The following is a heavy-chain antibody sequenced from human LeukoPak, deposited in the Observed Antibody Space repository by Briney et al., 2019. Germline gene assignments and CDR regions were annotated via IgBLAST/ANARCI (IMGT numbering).Heavy chain of an antibody. CDR3: AKDRPHYNYDILTGYLYYFDY. J-gene: IGHJ4*02. CDR1: GFTFSGYA. V-gene: IGHV3-23*01. CDR2: ISGSGGST. D-gene: IGHD3-9*01. Sequence: GSLRLSCAASGFTFSGYAMSWVRQAPGKGLEWVSAISGSGGSTYYADSVKGRFTISRDNSKNTLYLQMNSLRAEDTAVYYCAKDRPHYNYDILTGYLYYFDYWGQGTLVTVSS.